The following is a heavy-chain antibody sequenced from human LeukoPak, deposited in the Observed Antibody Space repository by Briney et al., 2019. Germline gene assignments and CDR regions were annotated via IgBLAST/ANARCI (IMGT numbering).Heavy chain of an antibody. V-gene: IGHV3-23*01. CDR1: GFTFSSYA. J-gene: IGHJ4*02. CDR2: ISSSGGST. CDR3: ARGENGSFDH. Sequence: PGGSLRLSCVASGFTFSSYAMSWVRQAPGKGLEWVSDISSSGGSTFYADSVKGRFTISRDNARNSLYMEMNDLIAEDTAFYYCARGENGSFDHWGQGTLVIVSS. D-gene: IGHD3-10*01.